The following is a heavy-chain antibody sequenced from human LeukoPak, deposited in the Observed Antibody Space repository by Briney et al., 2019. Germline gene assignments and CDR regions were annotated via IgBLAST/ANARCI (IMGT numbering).Heavy chain of an antibody. CDR1: GFIFSDYA. CDR2: ISASGVST. D-gene: IGHD3/OR15-3a*01. Sequence: GGSLRLSCAASGFIFSDYAMSWVRQAPGKGLEWVSGISASGVSTYHADSVKGRFTISRDKSTEKVYLQMNSLRVEDTALYYCAKDRGTGFLHDWTVSSWGQGTRVTVSS. J-gene: IGHJ4*02. V-gene: IGHV3-23*01. CDR3: AKDRGTGFLHDWTVSS.